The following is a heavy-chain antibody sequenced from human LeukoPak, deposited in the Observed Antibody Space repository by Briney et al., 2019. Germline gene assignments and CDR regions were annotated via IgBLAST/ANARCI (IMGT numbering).Heavy chain of an antibody. CDR2: ICPGDSDT. D-gene: IGHD3/OR15-3a*01. CDR1: GYSFASYG. V-gene: IGHV5-51*01. J-gene: IGHJ5*02. CDR3: ARLRGVDLDWVEWFDR. Sequence: GESLKISCKGSGYSFASYGIGWVRQMPGKGLEWMGIICPGDSDTRYSPSFQGQVTISADKSISTDYLQRSSMKASDTAMYYCARLRGVDLDWVEWFDRWGQGTLVTVSS.